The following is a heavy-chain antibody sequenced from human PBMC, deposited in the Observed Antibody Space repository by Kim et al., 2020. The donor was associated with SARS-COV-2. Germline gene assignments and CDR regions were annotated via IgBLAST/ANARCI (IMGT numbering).Heavy chain of an antibody. J-gene: IGHJ4*02. V-gene: IGHV4-31*02. Sequence: LKSRVTISVDTSKNQFSLKLSSVTAADTAVYYCASYLVPCGGDCPARFDYWGQGTLVTVSS. CDR3: ASYLVPCGGDCPARFDY. D-gene: IGHD2-21*01.